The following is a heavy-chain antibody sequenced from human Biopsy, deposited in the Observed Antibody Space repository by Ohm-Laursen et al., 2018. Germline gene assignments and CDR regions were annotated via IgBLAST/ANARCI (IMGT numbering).Heavy chain of an antibody. CDR1: GGSISGSS. V-gene: IGHV4-59*08. J-gene: IGHJ3*02. CDR3: AKHGSGWTGDDALHI. CDR2: ISYSGST. D-gene: IGHD6-19*01. Sequence: PGTLSLTCSVSGGSISGSSWIWIRQAPGRGLEWVGYISYSGSTSNNPSLKSRITISVDTSKNQISLKVTSVTAADTAVYYCAKHGSGWTGDDALHIWGQGTMVTVSS.